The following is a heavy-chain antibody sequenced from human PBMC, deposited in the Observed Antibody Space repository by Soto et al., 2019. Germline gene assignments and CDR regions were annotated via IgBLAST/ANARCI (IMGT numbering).Heavy chain of an antibody. CDR1: GDTFNSYW. CDR3: ARVGPGWAFDI. CDR2: INSDGSST. Sequence: GGSLKLSSSSSGDTFNSYWMHWVRQAPGKGLVWVSRINSDGSSTSYADSVKGRFTISRDNAKNTLYLQMNSLRAEDTAVYYCARVGPGWAFDIWGQGTMVTVSS. V-gene: IGHV3-74*01. J-gene: IGHJ3*02.